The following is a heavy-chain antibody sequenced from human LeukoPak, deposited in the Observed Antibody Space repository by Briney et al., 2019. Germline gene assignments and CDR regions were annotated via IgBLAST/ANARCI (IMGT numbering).Heavy chain of an antibody. D-gene: IGHD3-10*01. Sequence: GGSLRLSCAASGFTFSNAWMSWVRQAPGKGLGWVGRIKSKTDGGTTDYAAPVKGRFTISRDDSKNTLYLQMNSLKTEDTAVYYCTTEPYYYGSGSYSPDYWGQGTLVTVSS. CDR2: IKSKTDGGTT. CDR1: GFTFSNAW. J-gene: IGHJ4*02. V-gene: IGHV3-15*01. CDR3: TTEPYYYGSGSYSPDY.